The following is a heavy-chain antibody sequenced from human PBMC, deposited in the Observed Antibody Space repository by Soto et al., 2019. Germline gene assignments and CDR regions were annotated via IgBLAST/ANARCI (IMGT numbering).Heavy chain of an antibody. Sequence: QVQLQQWGAGLLKPSETLSLTCAVYGGSFSGYSWTWIRQPPGKGLEWIGEINHSGSMNYNPSLRSRVTISVDTSKNQSSLTLTSVTAADTAVYYCARRPMVGWFDPWGQGTLVTVSS. J-gene: IGHJ5*02. CDR1: GGSFSGYS. D-gene: IGHD3-10*01. CDR3: ARRPMVGWFDP. V-gene: IGHV4-34*01. CDR2: INHSGSM.